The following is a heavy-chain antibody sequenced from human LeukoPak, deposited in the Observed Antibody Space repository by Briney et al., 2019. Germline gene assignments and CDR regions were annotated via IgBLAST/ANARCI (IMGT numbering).Heavy chain of an antibody. J-gene: IGHJ5*02. V-gene: IGHV3-66*01. CDR2: IYSGGST. D-gene: IGHD3-22*01. Sequence: GGSLRLSCAASGFTVSSNYMSWVRQAPGKGLEWVSVIYSGGSTYYADSVKGRFTISRDNSKNTLYLQMNSLRAEDTAVYYCARDHRNRYYYDSSGAFDPWGQGTLVTVSS. CDR3: ARDHRNRYYYDSSGAFDP. CDR1: GFTVSSNY.